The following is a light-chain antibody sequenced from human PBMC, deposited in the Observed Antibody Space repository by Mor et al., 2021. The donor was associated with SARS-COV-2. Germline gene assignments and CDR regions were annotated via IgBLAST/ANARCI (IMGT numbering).Light chain of an antibody. CDR3: GTWDSSHVI. J-gene: IGLJ2*01. V-gene: IGLV1-51*01. Sequence: KLLIYDNDKRPSGIPDRFSGSKSGTSATLDITGLQTEDEADYYCGTWDSSHVIFGGGTKLTVV. CDR2: DND.